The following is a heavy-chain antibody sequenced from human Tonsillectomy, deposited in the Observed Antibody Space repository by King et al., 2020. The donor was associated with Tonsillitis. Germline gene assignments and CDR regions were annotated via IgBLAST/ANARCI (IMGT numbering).Heavy chain of an antibody. CDR3: TTDPDTTLTDIAVVPAAIY. D-gene: IGHD2-2*01. CDR2: IKSKTDGGTT. V-gene: IGHV3-15*01. Sequence: VQLVESGGGLVKPGGSLRLSCAASGFTFNNAWMNWVRQAPGRGLEWVAHIKSKTDGGTTDYAAPVKGRFTISRDDSKNTLYLQMNSLKTEDTAVYYCTTDPDTTLTDIAVVPAAIYWGQGTLVTVSS. J-gene: IGHJ4*02. CDR1: GFTFNNAW.